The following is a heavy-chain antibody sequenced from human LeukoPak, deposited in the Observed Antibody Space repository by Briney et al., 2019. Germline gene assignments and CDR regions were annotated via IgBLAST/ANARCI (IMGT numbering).Heavy chain of an antibody. V-gene: IGHV4-59*12. J-gene: IGHJ6*02. CDR3: ATKVFSYYYYGMDV. CDR2: IYCSGST. Sequence: PSETLSLTCTVSGGSISSYYWSWIRQPPGKGLEWIGYIYCSGSTNYNPSLKSRVTISVDTSKNQFSLKLSSVTAADTAVYYCATKVFSYYYYGMDVWGQGTTVTVSS. CDR1: GGSISSYY. D-gene: IGHD2-8*01.